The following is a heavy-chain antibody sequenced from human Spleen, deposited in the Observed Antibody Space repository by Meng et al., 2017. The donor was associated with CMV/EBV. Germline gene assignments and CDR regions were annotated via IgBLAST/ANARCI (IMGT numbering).Heavy chain of an antibody. V-gene: IGHV3-23*03. J-gene: IGHJ4*02. CDR3: ARVSCSSTSCYILDF. CDR2: IYSGGRST. D-gene: IGHD2-2*02. CDR1: GFTFSSYA. Sequence: GESLKISCAASGFTFSSYAMTWVRQAPGKGLECVSVIYSGGRSTYYADSVKGRFTISRDNSKNTLYLQMKSLRAEDTAAYYCARVSCSSTSCYILDFWGQGTLVTVSS.